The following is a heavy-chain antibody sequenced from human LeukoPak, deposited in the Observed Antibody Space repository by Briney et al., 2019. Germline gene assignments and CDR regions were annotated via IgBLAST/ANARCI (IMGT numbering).Heavy chain of an antibody. CDR2: INHSGST. V-gene: IGHV4-34*01. CDR1: GGSFSGYY. Sequence: PSETLSLTCAVYGGSFSGYYWSWIRQPPGKGLEWIGEINHSGSTNYNPSLESRVTISIDTSKNHFSLKLTSVTAADTAVYYCARGSGSDPWPIFDPWGQGTLVTVSS. D-gene: IGHD3-10*01. J-gene: IGHJ5*02. CDR3: ARGSGSDPWPIFDP.